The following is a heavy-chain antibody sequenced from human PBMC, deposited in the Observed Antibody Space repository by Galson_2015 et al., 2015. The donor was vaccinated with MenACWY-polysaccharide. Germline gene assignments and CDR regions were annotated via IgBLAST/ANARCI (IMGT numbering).Heavy chain of an antibody. CDR2: ISDSGGGT. D-gene: IGHD2/OR15-2a*01. V-gene: IGHV3-23*01. Sequence: SLRLSCAASGLTFSNYAMTWVRQAPGKGLEWVSTISDSGGGTQYADSVKGRFTISRDNSKNTLYLQMNSLRADDTAVYYCARDSNYNRPPDCYGIWDQGTIVAVSS. CDR3: ARDSNYNRPPDCYGI. CDR1: GLTFSNYA. J-gene: IGHJ3*02.